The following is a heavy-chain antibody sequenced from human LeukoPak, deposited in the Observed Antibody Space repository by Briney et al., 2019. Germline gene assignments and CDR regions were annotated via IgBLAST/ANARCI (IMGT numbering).Heavy chain of an antibody. CDR1: GFTFSDYY. V-gene: IGHV3-11*01. J-gene: IGHJ6*02. CDR3: ARDHYEMGV. CDR2: IAHSGNGM. Sequence: GGSLRLSCAASGFTFSDYYMTWIRQAPGKGLEWVSHIAHSGNGMWYADAVKGRFTISRDNAKNLLFLQMDSLRAEDTAVYYCARDHYEMGVWGQGTTVIVSS.